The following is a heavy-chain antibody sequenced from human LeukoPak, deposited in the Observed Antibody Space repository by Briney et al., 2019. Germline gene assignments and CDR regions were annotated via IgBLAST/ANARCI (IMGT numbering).Heavy chain of an antibody. CDR2: IYHSGNT. J-gene: IGHJ3*02. CDR3: ARSPLYDSSGYYSAAFDI. Sequence: SETLSLTCALYGGSFSNYYWNWIRQTPGQGLEWIGQIYHSGNTDYNPSLKSRVSISIDTSKNLFSLALSSVTAADTAVYYCARSPLYDSSGYYSAAFDIWGQGTMVTVSS. CDR1: GGSFSNYY. D-gene: IGHD3-22*01. V-gene: IGHV4-34*01.